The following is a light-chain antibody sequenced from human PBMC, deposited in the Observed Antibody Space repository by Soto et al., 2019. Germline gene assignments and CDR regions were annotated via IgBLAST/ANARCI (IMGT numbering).Light chain of an antibody. CDR1: QSVSSN. J-gene: IGKJ5*01. CDR2: DAS. CDR3: KKYDTSPYT. V-gene: IGKV3D-15*01. Sequence: EIAMTQSPATLSVSPGERATLSCRASQSVSSNLAWYQQKPGQAPRLLIYDASNRATGIPGRFSGSGSGTEFTLIISSLQSEDSAMYFCKKYDTSPYTFGQGTRLEIK.